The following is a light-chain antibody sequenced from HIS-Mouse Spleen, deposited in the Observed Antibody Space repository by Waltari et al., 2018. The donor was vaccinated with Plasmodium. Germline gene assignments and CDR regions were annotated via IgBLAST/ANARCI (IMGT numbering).Light chain of an antibody. CDR1: SSDVGGYNY. Sequence: QSALTQPPSASGSPGQSVTISCTGTSSDVGGYNYVSWYQQHPAKAPKPMIYEVSKRPSGVPDRFSASKSGNTASLTVSGLQAEDEADYYCSSYAGSNNLVFGGGTKLTVL. V-gene: IGLV2-8*01. CDR2: EVS. J-gene: IGLJ2*01. CDR3: SSYAGSNNLV.